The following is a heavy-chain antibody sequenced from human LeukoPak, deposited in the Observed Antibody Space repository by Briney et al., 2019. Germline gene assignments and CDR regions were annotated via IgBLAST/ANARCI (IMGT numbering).Heavy chain of an antibody. CDR2: IYHSGST. CDR1: GGSISSGGYY. CDR3: ARETNYGVRRAFDI. V-gene: IGHV4-31*03. J-gene: IGHJ3*02. Sequence: SETLSLTCTVSGGSISSGGYYWSWIRQHPGKGLEWIGYIYHSGSTYYNPSLKSRVTISVDTSKNQSSLKLSSVTAADTAVYYCARETNYGVRRAFDIWGQGTMVTVSS. D-gene: IGHD4-17*01.